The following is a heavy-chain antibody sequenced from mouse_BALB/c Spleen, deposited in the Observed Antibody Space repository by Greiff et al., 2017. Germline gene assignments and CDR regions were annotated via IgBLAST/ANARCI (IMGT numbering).Heavy chain of an antibody. CDR3: TRNYRYDYFDY. D-gene: IGHD2-14*01. CDR2: IYPSDSYT. CDR1: GYTFTSYW. V-gene: IGHV1-69*02. Sequence: VQLQQSGAELVRPGASVKLSCKASGYTFTSYWINWVKQRPGQGLEWIGNIYPSDSYTNYNQKFKDKATLTVDKSSSTAYMQLSSPTSEDSAVYYCTRNYRYDYFDYWGQGTTLTVSS. J-gene: IGHJ2*01.